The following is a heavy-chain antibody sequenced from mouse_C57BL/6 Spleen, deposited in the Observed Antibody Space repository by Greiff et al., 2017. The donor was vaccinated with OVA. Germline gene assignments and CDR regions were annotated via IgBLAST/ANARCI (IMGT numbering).Heavy chain of an antibody. Sequence: QVQLQQPGAELVKPGASVKLSCKASGYTFTSYWMHWVKQRPGQGLEWIGMIHPNSGSTNYNEKFKSKATLTVDKSSSTAYMQLSSLTSEDSAVYYCATPSNSRYWYFDVWGTGTTVTVSS. CDR2: IHPNSGST. J-gene: IGHJ1*03. D-gene: IGHD4-1*01. CDR1: GYTFTSYW. CDR3: ATPSNSRYWYFDV. V-gene: IGHV1-64*01.